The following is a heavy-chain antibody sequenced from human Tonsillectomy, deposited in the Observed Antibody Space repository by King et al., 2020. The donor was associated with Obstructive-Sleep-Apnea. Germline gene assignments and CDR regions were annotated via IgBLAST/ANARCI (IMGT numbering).Heavy chain of an antibody. V-gene: IGHV4-38-2*02. CDR3: AIDRENDYVWGSYRIFDY. CDR2: IYHSGST. J-gene: IGHJ4*02. D-gene: IGHD3-16*02. Sequence: VQLQESGPGLVKPSETLSLTCTVSGYSISSGYYWGWIRQPPGKGLEWIGSIYHSGSTYYNPSLKSRVTISVDTSKNQFSLKLSSVTAADTAVYYCAIDRENDYVWGSYRIFDYWGEGTLVTVSS. CDR1: GYSISSGYY.